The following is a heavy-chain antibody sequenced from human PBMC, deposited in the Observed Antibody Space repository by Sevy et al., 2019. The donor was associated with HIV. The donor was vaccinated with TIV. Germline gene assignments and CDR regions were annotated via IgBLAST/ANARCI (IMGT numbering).Heavy chain of an antibody. J-gene: IGHJ4*02. CDR2: IKSKTDGGTT. Sequence: GGSLRLSCAASGFTFSNAWMNWVRQAPGKGLEWVGRIKSKTDGGTTDYAAPVKGRFTISRDDSKDTLYLQMNRLKTADTAVYYCTTDGGGYNYGYSFDYWGQGTLVTVSS. CDR3: TTDGGGYNYGYSFDY. V-gene: IGHV3-15*07. D-gene: IGHD5-18*01. CDR1: GFTFSNAW.